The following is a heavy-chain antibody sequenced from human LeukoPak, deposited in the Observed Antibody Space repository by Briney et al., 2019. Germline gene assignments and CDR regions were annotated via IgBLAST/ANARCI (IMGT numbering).Heavy chain of an antibody. Sequence: GGSLRLSCVGSGFTFSSYGMSWVRQAPGKGLEWVSAISGSGGSTYYADSVKGRFTISRDNSKNTLYLQMNSLRAEDTAVYYCAKVGNANREVSGNHFDYWGQGTLVTVSS. CDR1: GFTFSSYG. CDR2: ISGSGGST. CDR3: AKVGNANREVSGNHFDY. V-gene: IGHV3-23*01. D-gene: IGHD1-26*01. J-gene: IGHJ4*02.